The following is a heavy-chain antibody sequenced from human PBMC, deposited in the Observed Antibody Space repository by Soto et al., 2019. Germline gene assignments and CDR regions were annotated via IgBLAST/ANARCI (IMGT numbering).Heavy chain of an antibody. CDR1: GYTFTGYY. CDR2: INPNSGGT. V-gene: IGHV1-2*04. J-gene: IGHJ5*02. Sequence: ASVKVSCKASGYTFTGYYMHWVRQAPGQGLEWMGWINPNSGGTNYAQKFQGWVTMTRDTSISTAYMELSRLRSDDTAVYYCARAGTSMWVPAAMDGFDPWGQGTLVTVSS. D-gene: IGHD2-2*01. CDR3: ARAGTSMWVPAAMDGFDP.